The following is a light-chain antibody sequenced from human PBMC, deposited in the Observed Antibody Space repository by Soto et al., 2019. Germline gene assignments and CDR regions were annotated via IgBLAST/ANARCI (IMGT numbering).Light chain of an antibody. V-gene: IGLV1-40*01. J-gene: IGLJ1*01. CDR2: GNN. CDR3: QSHDSSLSGFYV. CDR1: SSNIGAGYD. Sequence: QLVLTQPPSVSGAPGQRVTISCTGSSSNIGAGYDVHWYQHLPGTAPKLLIYGNNNRPSGVPDRFSGSKSGTSASLAITGLQAEDEADYYCQSHDSSLSGFYVFGTGTKLTVL.